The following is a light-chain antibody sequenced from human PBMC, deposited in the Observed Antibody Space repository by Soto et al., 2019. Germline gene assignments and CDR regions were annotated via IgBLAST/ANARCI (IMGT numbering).Light chain of an antibody. V-gene: IGLV2-14*01. CDR2: DVS. CDR1: SSDVGDYNY. J-gene: IGLJ1*01. CDR3: SSYTSSSTLV. Sequence: QSVLTQPASVSGSPGQSIPISCTGTSSDVGDYNYVSWYQQQPGKAPKVMIYDVSNRPSGVSNRFSGSKSGNTASLTISGLQAEDEADYYCSSYTSSSTLVFGTGTKVTVL.